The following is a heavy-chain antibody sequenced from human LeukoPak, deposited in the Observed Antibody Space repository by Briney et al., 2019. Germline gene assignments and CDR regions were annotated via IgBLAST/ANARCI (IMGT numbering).Heavy chain of an antibody. CDR1: GGTFSSYA. CDR2: IIPILGIA. J-gene: IGHJ6*02. D-gene: IGHD5-24*01. V-gene: IGHV1-69*04. Sequence: SVKVSCKASGGTFSSYAISWVRQAPGQGLEWMGRIIPILGIANYAQKFQGRVTITADKSTSTAYMELSSLRSEDTAVYYCARVRGGDGYNFDYYYGMDVWGQGTTVTVSS. CDR3: ARVRGGDGYNFDYYYGMDV.